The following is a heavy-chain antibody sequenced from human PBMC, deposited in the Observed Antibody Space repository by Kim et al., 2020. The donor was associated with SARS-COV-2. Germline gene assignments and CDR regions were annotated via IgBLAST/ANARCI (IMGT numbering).Heavy chain of an antibody. CDR1: GFTFSSYW. V-gene: IGHV3-7*03. Sequence: GGSLRLSCAASGFTFSSYWMTWVHQAPGKGLEWVADIRQDGSEIYYVDSVKGRFTISRDNAKNSLYLQMNSLRVEDTAIYYCARDPPDYWGQGTLVTVSS. J-gene: IGHJ4*02. CDR3: ARDPPDY. CDR2: IRQDGSEI.